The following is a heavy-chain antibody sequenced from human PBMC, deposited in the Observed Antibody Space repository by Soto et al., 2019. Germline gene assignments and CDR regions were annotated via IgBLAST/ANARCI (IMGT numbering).Heavy chain of an antibody. Sequence: PGESLKISCVGAGYSFITYWVAWVRQMPGKGLEWMGIFNPRDPAATYSPSFQGQVTISADRSISTAYLQWNSLKASDTAIFHCARGGKHGSHFYGMDVWGQGTTVTVSS. J-gene: IGHJ6*02. CDR2: FNPRDPAA. CDR3: ARGGKHGSHFYGMDV. CDR1: GYSFITYW. V-gene: IGHV5-51*01. D-gene: IGHD1-26*01.